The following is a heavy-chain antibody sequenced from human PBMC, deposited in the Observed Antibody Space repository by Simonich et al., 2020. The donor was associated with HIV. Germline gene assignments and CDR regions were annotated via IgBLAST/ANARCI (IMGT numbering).Heavy chain of an antibody. J-gene: IGHJ5*02. D-gene: IGHD7-27*01. CDR1: GGSFNGYY. CDR3: ARGNQRANWGYPPRHWFDT. V-gene: IGHV4-34*12. CDR2: GIHRGGT. Sequence: QVQLQQWGAGLLKPSETLSLTCAVYGGSFNGYYWSWIRQSPERGLQWIGEGIHRGGTSHHPSLRRRITISLDTSKSQFSRKLTAVTAADTALYFCARGNQRANWGYPPRHWFDTWGQGTLVSVSS.